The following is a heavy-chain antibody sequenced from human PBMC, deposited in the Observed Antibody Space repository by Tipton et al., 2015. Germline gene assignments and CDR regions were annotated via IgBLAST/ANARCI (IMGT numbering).Heavy chain of an antibody. J-gene: IGHJ1*01. V-gene: IGHV4-30-2*01. CDR1: GGSFSSGVHS. CDR3: ARGGLDGFQV. Sequence: LRLSCTVSGGSFSSGVHSWNWVRQPPGKGLEWLGNIYDSGSTSYNPSLKSRVTISVDRSRWQYFLRLTSVTAADSAVYFCARGGLDGFQVWGQGTPVTVSS. CDR2: IYDSGST. D-gene: IGHD3/OR15-3a*01.